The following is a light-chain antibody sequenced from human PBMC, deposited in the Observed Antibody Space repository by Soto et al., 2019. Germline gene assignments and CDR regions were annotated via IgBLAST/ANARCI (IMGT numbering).Light chain of an antibody. CDR2: EVS. CDR3: CSYTSSDTDV. J-gene: IGLJ1*01. CDR1: SSDVGLYDY. Sequence: QSALTQPASVSGSPGQSISISCTGTSSDVGLYDYVSWYQQYPGKAPKLIIFEVSNRPSGVSERFSGSKSGNTASLTISGLQAEDEADYYCCSYTSSDTDVFGSATKLTVL. V-gene: IGLV2-14*01.